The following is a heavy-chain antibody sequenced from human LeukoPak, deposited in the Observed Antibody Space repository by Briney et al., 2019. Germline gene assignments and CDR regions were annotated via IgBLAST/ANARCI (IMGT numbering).Heavy chain of an antibody. CDR2: IYYSGST. J-gene: IGHJ4*02. V-gene: IGHV4-39*01. CDR1: GGSISSSSYY. CDR3: ARRYDILTGLEYYFDY. D-gene: IGHD3-9*01. Sequence: PSETLSPTCTVSGGSISSSSYYWGWIRQPPGKGLEWIGSIYYSGSTYYNPSLKSRVTVSVDTSKNQFSLKLSSVTAADTAVYYCARRYDILTGLEYYFDYWGQGTLVTVSS.